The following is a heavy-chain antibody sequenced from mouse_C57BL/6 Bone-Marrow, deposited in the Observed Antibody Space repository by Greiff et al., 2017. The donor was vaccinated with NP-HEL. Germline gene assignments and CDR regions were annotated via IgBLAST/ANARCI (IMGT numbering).Heavy chain of an antibody. D-gene: IGHD1-1*01. J-gene: IGHJ2*01. CDR1: GYTFTSYG. CDR2: IYPRSGNT. V-gene: IGHV1-81*01. CDR3: ASGYGSTPY. Sequence: VKLVESGAELARPGASVKLSCKASGYTFTSYGISWVKQRTGQGLEWIGEIYPRSGNTYYNEKFKGKATLTADKSSSTAYMELRSLTSEDSAVYFCASGYGSTPYWGQGTTLTVSS.